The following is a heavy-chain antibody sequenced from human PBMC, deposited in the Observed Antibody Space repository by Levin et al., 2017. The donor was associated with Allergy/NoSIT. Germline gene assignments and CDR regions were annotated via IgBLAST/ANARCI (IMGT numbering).Heavy chain of an antibody. J-gene: IGHJ3*02. CDR2: ISWNSGSI. Sequence: SLKISCAASGFTFDDYAMHWVRQAPGKGLEWVSGISWNSGSIGYADSVKGRFTISRDNAKNSLYLQMNSLRAEDTALYYCAKAAIVVVMGDAFDIWGQGTMVTVSS. D-gene: IGHD3-22*01. CDR1: GFTFDDYA. CDR3: AKAAIVVVMGDAFDI. V-gene: IGHV3-9*01.